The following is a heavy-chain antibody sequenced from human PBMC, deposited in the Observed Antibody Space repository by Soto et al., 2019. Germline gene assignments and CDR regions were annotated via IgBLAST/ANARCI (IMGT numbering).Heavy chain of an antibody. Sequence: PGGSLRLSCAASGFTFSSYAMSWVRQAPGKGLEWVSAISGSGGSTYYADSVKGRFTISRDNSKNTLYLQMNSLRAEDTAVYYCAKGSTNYGSGSYRFDYWGQGTLVTVSS. CDR2: ISGSGGST. D-gene: IGHD3-10*01. CDR3: AKGSTNYGSGSYRFDY. CDR1: GFTFSSYA. V-gene: IGHV3-23*01. J-gene: IGHJ4*02.